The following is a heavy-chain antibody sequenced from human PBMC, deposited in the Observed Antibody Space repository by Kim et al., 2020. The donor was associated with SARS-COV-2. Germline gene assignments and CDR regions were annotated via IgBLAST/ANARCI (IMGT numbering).Heavy chain of an antibody. CDR1: GYSFTSYW. V-gene: IGHV5-51*01. CDR3: ARLGDSSGWYPPRFDY. CDR2: IYPGDSDT. D-gene: IGHD6-19*01. Sequence: GESLKISCKGSGYSFTSYWIGWVRQIPGKGLEWMGIIYPGDSDTRYSPSFQGQVTISADKSISTAYLQRSSLKASDTAMYYCARLGDSSGWYPPRFDYWGQGTLVTVSS. J-gene: IGHJ4*02.